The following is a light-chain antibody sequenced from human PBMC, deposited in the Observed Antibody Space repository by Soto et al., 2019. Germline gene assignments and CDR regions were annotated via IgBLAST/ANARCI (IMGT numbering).Light chain of an antibody. CDR1: QGVSTN. Sequence: EIVVTQSPGILSVSPGDRATLSCRASQGVSTNLAWYQQKPGQAPTLLIYAASTRATGIPARFTGSGSGTDFTLTISSLQSEDFAVYYCQEYSKWPLFTFGPGTRVDIK. CDR3: QEYSKWPLFT. J-gene: IGKJ3*01. V-gene: IGKV3-15*01. CDR2: AAS.